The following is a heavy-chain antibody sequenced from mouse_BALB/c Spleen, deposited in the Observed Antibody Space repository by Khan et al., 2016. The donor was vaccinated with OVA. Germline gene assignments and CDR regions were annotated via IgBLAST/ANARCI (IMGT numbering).Heavy chain of an antibody. D-gene: IGHD3-3*01. CDR3: ARNRDGGSYWYFDV. CDR1: GFSLSRYS. V-gene: IGHV2-6-4*01. CDR2: IWIGGSA. J-gene: IGHJ1*01. Sequence: VELVESGPGLVAPLQSLSITYTVSGFSLSRYSVHWVRQPPGKGLEWLGIIWIGGSADYNSPLKSRLSISKDNSKSQVFLKMNSLQTDDTAMYYCARNRDGGSYWYFDVWGAGTTVTVSS.